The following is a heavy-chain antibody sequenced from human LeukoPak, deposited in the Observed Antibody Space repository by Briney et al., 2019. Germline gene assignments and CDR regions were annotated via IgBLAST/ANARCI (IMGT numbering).Heavy chain of an antibody. Sequence: GGSLRLSCAASGFTFRIYGMHWVRQAPGKGLEWVAFFRYDGTNTYYADSVKGRFTISRDNSKNTLYLQMNSLRAEDTAVYYCAKSRDDYTYVPIFDYWGHGTLVTVSS. CDR2: FRYDGTNT. CDR1: GFTFRIYG. J-gene: IGHJ4*01. V-gene: IGHV3-30*02. CDR3: AKSRDDYTYVPIFDY. D-gene: IGHD5-24*01.